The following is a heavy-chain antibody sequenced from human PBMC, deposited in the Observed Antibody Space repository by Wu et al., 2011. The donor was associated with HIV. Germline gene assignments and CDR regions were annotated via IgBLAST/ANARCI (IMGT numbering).Heavy chain of an antibody. J-gene: IGHJ6*03. Sequence: QVQPVQSGAEVKKPGSSVKVSCKASGGTFNSYAISWVRQAPGQGLEWMGGIIAIFGTANYAQKFQGRVTITADKSTTTTYMELNNLRSEDTAVYYCARGSGYHFNYYYMDVWGKGTTVTVSS. D-gene: IGHD3-22*01. CDR1: GGTFNSYA. CDR2: IIAIFGTA. CDR3: ARGSGYHFNYYYMDV. V-gene: IGHV1-69*14.